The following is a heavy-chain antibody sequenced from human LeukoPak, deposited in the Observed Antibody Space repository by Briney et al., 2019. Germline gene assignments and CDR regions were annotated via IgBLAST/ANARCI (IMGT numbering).Heavy chain of an antibody. CDR1: GYTFTGYY. V-gene: IGHV1-2*02. Sequence: GASVKVSCKASGYTFTGYYMHWVRQAPGQGLEWMGWINPNSGGTNYAQKFQGRVTMTRDTSISTAYMELSRLRSDDTAVYYCARADYAKGYHDAFDIWGQGTMVTVSS. CDR2: INPNSGGT. J-gene: IGHJ3*02. D-gene: IGHD4-17*01. CDR3: ARADYAKGYHDAFDI.